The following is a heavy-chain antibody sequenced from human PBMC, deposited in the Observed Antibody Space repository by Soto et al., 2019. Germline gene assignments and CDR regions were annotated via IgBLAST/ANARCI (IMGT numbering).Heavy chain of an antibody. CDR1: GGSISSYY. CDR2: FYYSGTT. Sequence: QVQLQESGPGLVKPSETLSLTCTVSGGSISSYYWSWIRQPPGKGLEWIGYFYYSGTTNYNPSLKSRVTISVDTSKNQFSLKLSSVTAADTAVYYCARHSGSLLYFDYWGQGTLVTVSS. J-gene: IGHJ4*02. CDR3: ARHSGSLLYFDY. V-gene: IGHV4-59*01. D-gene: IGHD1-26*01.